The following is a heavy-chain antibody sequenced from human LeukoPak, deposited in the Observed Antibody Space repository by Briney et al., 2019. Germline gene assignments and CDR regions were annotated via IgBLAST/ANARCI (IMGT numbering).Heavy chain of an antibody. D-gene: IGHD2-21*02. CDR3: ATAYCGGDCYSGWFDP. CDR1: GGSFSGYY. CDR2: INHSGST. J-gene: IGHJ5*02. V-gene: IGHV4-34*01. Sequence: SETLSLTCAAYGGSFSGYYWSWIRQPPGKGLEWIGEINHSGSTNYNPSLKSRVTISVDTSKNQFSLKLSSVTAADTAVYYCATAYCGGDCYSGWFDPWGQGTLVTVSS.